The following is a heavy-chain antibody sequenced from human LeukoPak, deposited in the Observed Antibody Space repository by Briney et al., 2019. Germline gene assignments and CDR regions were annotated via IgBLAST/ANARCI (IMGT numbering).Heavy chain of an antibody. Sequence: GGSLRLSCAASGFTFSSYAMHWVRQAPGKGLEWVAVISYDGSNKYYADSVKGRFTISRDNSKNTLYLQMNSLRAEDAAVYYCARDRGGDGNWYFDLWGRGTLVTVSS. CDR1: GFTFSSYA. V-gene: IGHV3-30*04. CDR3: ARDRGGDGNWYFDL. D-gene: IGHD3-16*01. J-gene: IGHJ2*01. CDR2: ISYDGSNK.